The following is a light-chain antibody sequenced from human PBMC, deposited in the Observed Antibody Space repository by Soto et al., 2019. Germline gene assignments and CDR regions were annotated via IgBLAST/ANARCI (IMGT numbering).Light chain of an antibody. CDR2: EAS. V-gene: IGKV3-15*01. CDR1: QSVSNT. Sequence: EIVMTQSPATLSVSPGERVTLSCRASQSVSNTLAWYQQKPGQAPRLLIYEASTWATGIPARFSGSGSGTEFTLTISSLQSEDSAPYYCQQYNNWPSAFGGGTKVEIK. J-gene: IGKJ4*01. CDR3: QQYNNWPSA.